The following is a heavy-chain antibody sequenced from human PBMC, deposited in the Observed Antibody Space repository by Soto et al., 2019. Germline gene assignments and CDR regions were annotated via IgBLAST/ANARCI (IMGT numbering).Heavy chain of an antibody. J-gene: IGHJ3*02. Sequence: PGGSLRLSCAASGFTFSSYSMSWVRQAPGKGLQWVSSISSSSNYIYYADSLKGRLTISRDNAKNSLYLQMNSLRAEDTAVYYCARDVGKYYHYNSASFPWAFDIWGEGTMVTVSS. D-gene: IGHD3-16*01. CDR3: ARDVGKYYHYNSASFPWAFDI. V-gene: IGHV3-21*01. CDR1: GFTFSSYS. CDR2: ISSSSNYI.